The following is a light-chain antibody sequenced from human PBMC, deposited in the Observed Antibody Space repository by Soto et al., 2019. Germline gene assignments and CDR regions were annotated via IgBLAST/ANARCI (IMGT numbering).Light chain of an antibody. Sequence: QSVLAQPPSVSGAPGQTVVISCSGSSSNIWAPYDVNWYRQIPGTAARLPIYGTHNRPSGVQERSSGSKSGTSATLDITGLQAEDEDDYYCQSYDRRMSGYVFGTGTKVTVL. V-gene: IGLV1-40*01. J-gene: IGLJ1*01. CDR2: GTH. CDR1: SSNIWAPYD. CDR3: QSYDRRMSGYV.